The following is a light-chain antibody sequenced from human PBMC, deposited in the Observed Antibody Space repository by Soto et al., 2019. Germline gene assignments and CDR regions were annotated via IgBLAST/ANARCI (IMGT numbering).Light chain of an antibody. CDR2: DSN. J-gene: IGLJ1*01. Sequence: SVLTQPPSVSVAPGQRVTISCTGTSSNIGAGQDVHWYRQLPGAAPKCLLSDSNNRASGVPDRFSVSKSGASASLAITGLRAEDEGDYFCQSYGTSLSGLYVFGTGTKVTVL. V-gene: IGLV1-40*01. CDR3: QSYGTSLSGLYV. CDR1: SSNIGAGQD.